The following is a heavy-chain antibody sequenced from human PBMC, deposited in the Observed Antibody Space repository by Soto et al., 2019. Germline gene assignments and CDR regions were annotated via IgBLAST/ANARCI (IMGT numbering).Heavy chain of an antibody. V-gene: IGHV3-30*04. CDR3: ARVADMIYCSSKSKYGSSWYPPGMDV. J-gene: IGHJ6*04. CDR1: GFTFDDYT. D-gene: IGHD6-13*01. Sequence: GGSLRLSCAASGFTFDDYTMHWVRQAPGKGLEWVAIISSDGSHQYYADSVKGRFTISRDNSKNTVNLKTNSLRAEDTAVYYCARVADMIYCSSKSKYGSSWYPPGMDVWGKGTTVTVSS. CDR2: ISSDGSHQ.